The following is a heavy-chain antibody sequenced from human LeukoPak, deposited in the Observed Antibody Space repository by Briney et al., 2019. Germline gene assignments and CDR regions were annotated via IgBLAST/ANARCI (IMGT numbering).Heavy chain of an antibody. J-gene: IGHJ4*02. CDR2: IYYSGST. D-gene: IGHD3-3*01. CDR3: ARLPYDFWSGYTPYYFDY. V-gene: IGHV4-39*01. Sequence: SETLSLTCTVSGGSISSSSYYWGWIRQAPGKGLEWIGSIYYSGSTYYNPSLKSRVTISVDTSKNQFSLKLSSVTAADTAVYYCARLPYDFWSGYTPYYFDYWGQGTLVTVSS. CDR1: GGSISSSSYY.